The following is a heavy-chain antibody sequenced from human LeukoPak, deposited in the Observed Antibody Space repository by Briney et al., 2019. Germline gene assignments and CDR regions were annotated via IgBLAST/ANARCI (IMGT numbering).Heavy chain of an antibody. Sequence: PSETLPLTCAVYGGSFSGYYWSWIRQPPGKGLEWIGEINHSGSTNYNPSLKSRVTISVDTSKNQFSLKLSSVTAADTAVYYCAKDSSSWYDFDYWGQGTLVTVSS. V-gene: IGHV4-34*01. CDR2: INHSGST. D-gene: IGHD6-13*01. CDR1: GGSFSGYY. CDR3: AKDSSSWYDFDY. J-gene: IGHJ4*02.